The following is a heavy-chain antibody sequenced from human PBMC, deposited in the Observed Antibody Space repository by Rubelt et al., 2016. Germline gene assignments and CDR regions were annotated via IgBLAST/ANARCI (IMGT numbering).Heavy chain of an antibody. CDR1: GGSISNSLYY. D-gene: IGHD1-26*01. CDR2: FFYRGAS. J-gene: IGHJ4*02. V-gene: IGHV4-39*01. Sequence: QLQLRESGPGLTKPSETLSLTCSVSGGSISNSLYYWGGIRRSPGMRLDWIGGFFYRGASSYTPSLRSRVTIFVATSKNQFSLNLTSVTAADTAMYYCARGFSGGATPDYWGQGTLVIVSS. CDR3: ARGFSGGATPDY.